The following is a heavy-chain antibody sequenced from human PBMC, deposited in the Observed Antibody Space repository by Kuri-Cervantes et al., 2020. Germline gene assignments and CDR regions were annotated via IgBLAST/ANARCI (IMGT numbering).Heavy chain of an antibody. J-gene: IGHJ4*02. CDR1: GGSINGYY. V-gene: IGHV4-4*07. CDR2: IYISGIT. D-gene: IGHD6-19*01. CDR3: ARIAVAGILNPFDY. Sequence: SETLSLTCTVSGGSINGYYWSWIRQPAGRALEWIGRIYISGITDYNPSLNSRVTLSVDKSKNQFSLKLSSVTAAETAVYYCARIAVAGILNPFDYWGQGTLVTVSS.